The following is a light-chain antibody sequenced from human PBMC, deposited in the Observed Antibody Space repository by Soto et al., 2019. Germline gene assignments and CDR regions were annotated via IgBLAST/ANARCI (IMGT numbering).Light chain of an antibody. CDR1: QSFSTW. J-gene: IGKJ2*01. Sequence: DIQMTQSPSTLSASVGDRVTITCRASQSFSTWLAWYQQKPGKAPKLLIYKASSLESGVPSRFSGSGFGTEFTLTISSLQPDDFATYYCQQYNSYPYTFGQGTKLEIK. V-gene: IGKV1-5*03. CDR3: QQYNSYPYT. CDR2: KAS.